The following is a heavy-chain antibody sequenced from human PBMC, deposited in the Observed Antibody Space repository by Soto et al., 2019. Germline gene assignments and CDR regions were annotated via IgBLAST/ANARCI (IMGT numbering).Heavy chain of an antibody. Sequence: PGGSLRLSCAASGFTFSNFALHWVRQAPGKGLEWVAVISYDGNNKYYADSVKGRFTISRDNSKNTMYLQMNSLRTDDTAVYYCTKAYPQVGSNYCDYWGQGTLVTVSS. D-gene: IGHD1-26*01. V-gene: IGHV3-30-3*01. CDR2: ISYDGNNK. CDR3: TKAYPQVGSNYCDY. J-gene: IGHJ4*02. CDR1: GFTFSNFA.